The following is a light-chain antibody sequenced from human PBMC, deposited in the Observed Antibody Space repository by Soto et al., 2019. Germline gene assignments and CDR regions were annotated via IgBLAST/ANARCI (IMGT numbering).Light chain of an antibody. Sequence: DIQMTQSPSTLSASIGDRVTITCRASQSINTWLAWYQQDPGKAPKVLIFNASTLESGDTSRFSGSGSGTEFTLTIGSLQPDDLATCYCQQYNVYPLTVGQGTSVEIK. V-gene: IGKV1-5*01. CDR2: NAS. J-gene: IGKJ1*01. CDR3: QQYNVYPLT. CDR1: QSINTW.